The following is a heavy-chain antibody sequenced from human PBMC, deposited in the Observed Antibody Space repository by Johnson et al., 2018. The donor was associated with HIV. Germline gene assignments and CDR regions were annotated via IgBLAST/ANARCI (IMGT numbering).Heavy chain of an antibody. CDR2: ISWNSGSI. Sequence: VQVVESGGGLVQPGRSLRLSCAASGFTFDDYAMHWVRQAPGKGLEWVSGISWNSGSIGYADSVKGRFTISRDNAKNSLYLQMNSLRAEDTALYYCAKETGNDAFDIWGQGTMVTVSS. CDR3: AKETGNDAFDI. J-gene: IGHJ3*02. D-gene: IGHD1-14*01. V-gene: IGHV3-9*01. CDR1: GFTFDDYA.